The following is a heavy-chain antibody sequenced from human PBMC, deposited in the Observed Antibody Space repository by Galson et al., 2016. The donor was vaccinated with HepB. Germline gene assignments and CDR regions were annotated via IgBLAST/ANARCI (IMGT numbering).Heavy chain of an antibody. Sequence: SETLSLTCTVSGDSIGSNSYYWGWIRQPPGKGLEWIGSIYSSGSTYYNPSLKSRVTISVDTSKNQFSLKLSSVTAADTAVYYCARQTPVAVAADYWGQGTLVTVSS. CDR3: ARQTPVAVAADY. CDR2: IYSSGST. V-gene: IGHV4-39*01. J-gene: IGHJ4*02. CDR1: GDSIGSNSYY. D-gene: IGHD6-19*01.